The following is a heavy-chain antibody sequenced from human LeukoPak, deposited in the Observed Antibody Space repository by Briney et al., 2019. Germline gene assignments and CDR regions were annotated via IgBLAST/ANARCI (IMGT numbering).Heavy chain of an antibody. CDR1: GFIFGDYS. J-gene: IGHJ4*02. CDR2: IGIESGNT. D-gene: IGHD5-24*01. CDR3: ARDHNFAFDN. Sequence: GGSLRLSCAASGFIFGDYSMNWVRQPSGKGLEWISYIGIESGNTKYADSVKGRFTISADNAKNSLYLQMNSLRVEDTAVYYCARDHNFAFDNWGQGTLVTVSS. V-gene: IGHV3-11*06.